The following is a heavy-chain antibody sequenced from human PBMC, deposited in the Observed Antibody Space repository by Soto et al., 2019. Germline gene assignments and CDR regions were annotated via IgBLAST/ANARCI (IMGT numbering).Heavy chain of an antibody. Sequence: PGGSLRLSCADSGFTFSSYAMSWVRQAPGKGLEWVSAISGSGGNTYYADSVKGRFTISRDNSKNTLYLQMNSLRAEDTAVYYCAKDKVYKYYYDSSDDYGMDVWGQGTTVTVSS. D-gene: IGHD3-22*01. CDR2: ISGSGGNT. CDR1: GFTFSSYA. J-gene: IGHJ6*02. CDR3: AKDKVYKYYYDSSDDYGMDV. V-gene: IGHV3-23*01.